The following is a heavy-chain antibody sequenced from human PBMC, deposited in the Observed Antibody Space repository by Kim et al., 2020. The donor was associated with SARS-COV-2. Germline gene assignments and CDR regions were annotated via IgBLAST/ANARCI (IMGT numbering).Heavy chain of an antibody. V-gene: IGHV1-46*01. J-gene: IGHJ5*02. CDR1: GYTFTSYY. CDR2: INPSGGST. Sequence: ASVKVSCKASGYTFTSYYMHWVRQAPGQGLEWMGIINPSGGSTSYAQKFQGRVTMTRDTSTSTVYMELSSLRSEDTAVYYCARDSDPAYYDFWSGYYTTNWFDPWGQGTLVTVSS. CDR3: ARDSDPAYYDFWSGYYTTNWFDP. D-gene: IGHD3-3*01.